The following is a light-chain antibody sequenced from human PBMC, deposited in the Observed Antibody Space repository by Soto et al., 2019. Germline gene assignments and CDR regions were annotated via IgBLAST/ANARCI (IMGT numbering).Light chain of an antibody. CDR1: SSDVGSYNY. CDR2: EVN. Sequence: QSVLTQPAPVSGSPGQSITISCTGTSSDVGSYNYVSWFQHHPGKAPKLIIYEVNKRPSGISDRFSGSKSGNTASLTISGLQAEDEADYYCCSYAGTTISYVFGTGTKVTVL. V-gene: IGLV2-23*02. CDR3: CSYAGTTISYV. J-gene: IGLJ1*01.